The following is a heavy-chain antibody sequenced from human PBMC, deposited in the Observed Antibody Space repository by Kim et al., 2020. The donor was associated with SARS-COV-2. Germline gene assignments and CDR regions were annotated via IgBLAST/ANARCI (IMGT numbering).Heavy chain of an antibody. CDR1: GYTFTSYY. D-gene: IGHD6-13*01. V-gene: IGHV1-46*01. J-gene: IGHJ6*02. Sequence: ASVKVSCKASGYTFTSYYMHWVRQAPGQGLEWMGIINPSGGSTSYAQKFQGRVTMTRDTSTSTVYMELSSLRSEDTAVYYCARDYSVVVFSAAGTYYYNYGMDVWGQGTTVTVSS. CDR2: INPSGGST. CDR3: ARDYSVVVFSAAGTYYYNYGMDV.